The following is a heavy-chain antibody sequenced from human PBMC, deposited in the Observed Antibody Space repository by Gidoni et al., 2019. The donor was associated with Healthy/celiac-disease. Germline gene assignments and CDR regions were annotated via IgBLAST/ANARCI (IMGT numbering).Heavy chain of an antibody. CDR2: ISYDGSNK. D-gene: IGHD5-12*01. V-gene: IGHV3-30*04. CDR3: ARDTAPSGYDLGY. J-gene: IGHJ4*02. Sequence: QVQLVESGGGVVQPGRSLRLSCAASGFTFSSYAMHWVRQAPGKGLEWVAVISYDGSNKYYADSVKGRFTISRDNSKNTLYLQMNSLRAEDTAVYYCARDTAPSGYDLGYWGQGTLVTVSS. CDR1: GFTFSSYA.